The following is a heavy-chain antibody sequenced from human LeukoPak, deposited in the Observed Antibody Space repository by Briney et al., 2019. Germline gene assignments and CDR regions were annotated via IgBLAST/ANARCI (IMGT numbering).Heavy chain of an antibody. CDR1: GFTVSINY. Sequence: GGSLILSCVGSGFTVSINYMSWVRQAPGKGLEWVSFVDPDGVTSYADSVKGRFTISRDNSKNILYLQLTTLRAEDTAIYYCTKGTFDHWGQGTLVTVSS. V-gene: IGHV3-53*01. CDR2: VDPDGVT. CDR3: TKGTFDH. J-gene: IGHJ3*01.